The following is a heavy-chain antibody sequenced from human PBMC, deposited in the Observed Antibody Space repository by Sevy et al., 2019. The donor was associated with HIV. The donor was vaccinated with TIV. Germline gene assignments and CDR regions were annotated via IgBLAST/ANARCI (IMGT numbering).Heavy chain of an antibody. CDR3: AREAVFMVRGVIIVGWKYYFDY. CDR1: GGSISSYY. Sequence: SETLSLTCTVSGGSISSYYWSWIRQPAGKGLEWIGRIYTSGSTNYNPSLKSRVTMSVDTSKNQFSLKLSSVTAADTAVYYCAREAVFMVRGVIIVGWKYYFDYWDQGTLVTVSS. CDR2: IYTSGST. J-gene: IGHJ4*02. D-gene: IGHD3-10*01. V-gene: IGHV4-4*07.